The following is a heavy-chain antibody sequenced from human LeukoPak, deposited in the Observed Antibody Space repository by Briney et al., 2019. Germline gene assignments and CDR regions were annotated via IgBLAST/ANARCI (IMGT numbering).Heavy chain of an antibody. CDR3: ARRDSSGWNYFDS. J-gene: IGHJ4*02. CDR2: IYSTGSN. V-gene: IGHV4-59*01. Sequence: SETLSLTCTVSGGSISTYYRSWIRQPPGKGLELIGYIYSTGSNNYNPSLKSRVTIPVNTSKKQFSLKMSSVTAADAAVYYCARRDSSGWNYFDSWGQGTLVTVSS. D-gene: IGHD6-19*01. CDR1: GGSISTYY.